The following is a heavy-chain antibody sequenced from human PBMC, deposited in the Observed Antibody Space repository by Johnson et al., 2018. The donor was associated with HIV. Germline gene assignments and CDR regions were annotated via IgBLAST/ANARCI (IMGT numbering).Heavy chain of an antibody. CDR1: GFTFSDYY. V-gene: IGHV3-30-3*01. CDR3: ARDQNIVLMVYAAPGAFDI. D-gene: IGHD2-8*01. CDR2: ISYDGSNK. Sequence: QVQLVESGGGLVKPGGSLRLSCAASGFTFSDYYMSWIRQAPGKGLEWVAVISYDGSNKYYADSVKGRFTISRDNSKNTLYLQMNSLRAEDTAVYYCARDQNIVLMVYAAPGAFDIWGQGTMVTVSS. J-gene: IGHJ3*02.